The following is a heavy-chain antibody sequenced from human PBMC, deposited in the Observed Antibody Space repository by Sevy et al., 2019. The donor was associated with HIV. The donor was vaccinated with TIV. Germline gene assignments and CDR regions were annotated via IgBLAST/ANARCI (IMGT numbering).Heavy chain of an antibody. CDR2: IYSGGST. J-gene: IGHJ6*02. Sequence: GGSLRLSCAASEFTVSSNYMSWVRQAPGKGLEWVSVIYSGGSTYYADSVKGRFTISRDSSQNTVYLQMNSLRAEDTAVYYCAREDIVLGEGNYYGMDVWGQGTTVTVSS. CDR3: AREDIVLGEGNYYGMDV. D-gene: IGHD2-15*01. CDR1: EFTVSSNY. V-gene: IGHV3-53*01.